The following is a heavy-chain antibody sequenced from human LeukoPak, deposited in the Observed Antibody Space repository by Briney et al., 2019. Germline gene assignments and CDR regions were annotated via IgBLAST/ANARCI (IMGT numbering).Heavy chain of an antibody. V-gene: IGHV1-69*04. J-gene: IGHJ6*02. Sequence: SVKVSCKASGGTFSSYAVSWVRQAPGQGLEWMGRIIPILGIANYAQKFQGRVTITADKSTSTAYMELSSLRSEDTAVYYCASPYSYCSSTSCHYYPYYYSMDVWGQGTTVTVSS. CDR1: GGTFSSYA. CDR2: IIPILGIA. D-gene: IGHD2-2*01. CDR3: ASPYSYCSSTSCHYYPYYYSMDV.